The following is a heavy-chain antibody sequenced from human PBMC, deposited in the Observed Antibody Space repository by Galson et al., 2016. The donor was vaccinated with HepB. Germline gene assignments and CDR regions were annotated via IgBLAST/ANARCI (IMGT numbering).Heavy chain of an antibody. CDR1: GFTFSSFG. CDR3: ARDPSYMAAAWRGDY. D-gene: IGHD6-13*01. V-gene: IGHV3-33*08. J-gene: IGHJ4*02. CDR2: IWCAGSTI. Sequence: SLRLSCAASGFTFSSFGMHWVRQAPGKGLEWVAVIWCAGSTIYYADSVKGRFTISRDNSKNTLYLQMNSLTAEDTAVYYCARDPSYMAAAWRGDYWGQGTLVTVSS.